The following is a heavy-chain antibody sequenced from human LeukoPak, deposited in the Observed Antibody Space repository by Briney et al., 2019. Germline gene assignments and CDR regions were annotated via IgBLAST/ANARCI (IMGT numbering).Heavy chain of an antibody. J-gene: IGHJ4*02. CDR3: ARVGDYGSGSIYFDY. CDR2: ISYDGSNK. Sequence: PGRSLRLSCAASGFTFSSYAMHWVRQAPGKGLAWVAVISYDGSNKYYADSVKGRFTISGDNSKNTLYLQMNSLRAEDTAVYYCARVGDYGSGSIYFDYWGQGTLVTVSS. V-gene: IGHV3-30-3*01. D-gene: IGHD3-10*01. CDR1: GFTFSSYA.